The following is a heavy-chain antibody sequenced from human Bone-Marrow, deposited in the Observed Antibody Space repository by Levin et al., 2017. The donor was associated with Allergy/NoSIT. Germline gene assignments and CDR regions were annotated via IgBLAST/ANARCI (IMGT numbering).Heavy chain of an antibody. CDR2: IWYDGSNK. D-gene: IGHD2-2*01. V-gene: IGHV3-33*01. Sequence: SGGSLRLSCAASGFTFSSYGMHWVRQAPGKGLEWVAVIWYDGSNKYYADSVKGRFTISRDNSKNTLYLQMNSLRAEDTAVYYCARDSIRYCSSTSCYSTNWFDPWGQGTLVTVSS. CDR1: GFTFSSYG. CDR3: ARDSIRYCSSTSCYSTNWFDP. J-gene: IGHJ5*02.